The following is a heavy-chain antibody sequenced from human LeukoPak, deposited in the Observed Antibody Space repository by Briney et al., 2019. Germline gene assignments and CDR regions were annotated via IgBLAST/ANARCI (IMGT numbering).Heavy chain of an antibody. V-gene: IGHV3-73*01. J-gene: IGHJ4*02. CDR3: TRDMITFGGVIPNY. CDR1: GFTFSGSA. D-gene: IGHD3-16*02. Sequence: GGSLRLSCAASGFTFSGSAMHWVRQASGKGLEWVGRIRSKANSYATAYAASVKGRFTISRDDSKNTAYLQMNSLKTEDTAVYYCTRDMITFGGVIPNYWGQGTLVTGSS. CDR2: IRSKANSYAT.